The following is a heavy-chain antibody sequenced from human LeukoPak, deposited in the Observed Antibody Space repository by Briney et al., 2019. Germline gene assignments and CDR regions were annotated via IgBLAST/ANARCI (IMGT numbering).Heavy chain of an antibody. CDR3: TRFVVVPAANYYYYCMDV. D-gene: IGHD2-2*01. CDR2: IRSKAYGGTT. V-gene: IGHV3-49*04. Sequence: GGSLRLSCTASGFTFGDYAMSWVRQAPGKGLEWVGFIRSKAYGGTTEYAASVKGRFTISRDDSKSIAYLQMNSLKTEDTAVYYCTRFVVVPAANYYYYCMDVWGKGTTVTISS. CDR1: GFTFGDYA. J-gene: IGHJ6*03.